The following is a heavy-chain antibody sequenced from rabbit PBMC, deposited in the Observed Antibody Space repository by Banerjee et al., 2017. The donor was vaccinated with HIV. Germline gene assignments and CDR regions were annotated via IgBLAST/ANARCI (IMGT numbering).Heavy chain of an antibody. D-gene: IGHD2-1*01. CDR2: IDTGSSGST. Sequence: QEQLVESGGGLVQPEGSLTLTCKASGFDFSSNAMCWVRQAPGKGLEWIACIDTGSSGSTYYASWAKGRFTISLDNVQNTVFLQMTSLTAADTATYFCAREGDDYGHWDLWGPGTLVTVS. CDR3: AREGDDYGHWDL. CDR1: GFDFSSNA. V-gene: IGHV1S47*01. J-gene: IGHJ4*01.